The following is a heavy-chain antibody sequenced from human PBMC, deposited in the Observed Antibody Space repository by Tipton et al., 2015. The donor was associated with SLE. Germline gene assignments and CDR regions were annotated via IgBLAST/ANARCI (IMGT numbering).Heavy chain of an antibody. Sequence: TLSLTCTVSGDSITSFHWSWIRQPPGMGLEWIAYISYSGSTSYNPSLKSRVTTSIDTSKNQFSLKVGSVTAADTAVYYCARQDYIDSSAFYDYWGQGTLVTVSS. V-gene: IGHV4-59*08. CDR3: ARQDYIDSSAFYDY. CDR1: GDSITSFH. CDR2: ISYSGST. J-gene: IGHJ4*02. D-gene: IGHD3-22*01.